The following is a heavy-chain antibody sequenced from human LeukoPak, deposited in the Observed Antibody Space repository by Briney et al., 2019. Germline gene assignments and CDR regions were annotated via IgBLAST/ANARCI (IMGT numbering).Heavy chain of an antibody. CDR2: IYTSAST. V-gene: IGHV4-4*07. J-gene: IGHJ3*02. D-gene: IGHD1-1*01. CDR1: GASITSYH. Sequence: PSETLSLTCTVSGASITSYHWSWLRQPAGKGLEWIGRIYTSASTNYSPSFKGRATISIDRSKGQFSLNLPSVTAADTAVYYCARDRIWNDAGHDPFDIWGQGTMVAVSS. CDR3: ARDRIWNDAGHDPFDI.